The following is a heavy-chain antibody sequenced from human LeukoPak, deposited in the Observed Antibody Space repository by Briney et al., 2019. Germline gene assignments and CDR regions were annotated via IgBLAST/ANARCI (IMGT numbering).Heavy chain of an antibody. V-gene: IGHV4-4*08. Sequence: PSETLSLTCTVSGGSIFGYYFNWIRQPPGKGLEWIGYVYSNGITNYSPSFRSRGTISIATSKNQFSLRLRSVSAADTATYYCARNYCNVRNRGYDWERRDNWFDPWGQGTLVTVSS. CDR3: ARNYCNVRNRGYDWERRDNWFDP. D-gene: IGHD4-11*01. CDR1: GGSIFGYY. J-gene: IGHJ5*02. CDR2: VYSNGIT.